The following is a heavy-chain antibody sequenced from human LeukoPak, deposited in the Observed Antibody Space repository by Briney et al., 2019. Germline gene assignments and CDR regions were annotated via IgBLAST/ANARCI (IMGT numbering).Heavy chain of an antibody. J-gene: IGHJ3*02. D-gene: IGHD3-3*01. CDR1: GGSISSSSYY. CDR3: ARDLRITIFGVVIIHHAFDI. CDR2: IHTSGSI. V-gene: IGHV4-61*02. Sequence: SSETLSLTCTVSGGSISSSSYYWSWIRQPAGRGLEWIGRIHTSGSINYNPSLKSRVTMSVDTSKNQFSLKLSSVTAADTAVYYCARDLRITIFGVVIIHHAFDIWGQGTMVTVSS.